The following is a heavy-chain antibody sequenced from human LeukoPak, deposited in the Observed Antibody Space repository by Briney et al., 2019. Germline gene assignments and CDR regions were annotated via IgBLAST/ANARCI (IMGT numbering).Heavy chain of an antibody. V-gene: IGHV4-59*01. J-gene: IGHJ2*01. CDR2: IYYSGST. CDR3: ARGPSSGWPWYFDL. D-gene: IGHD6-19*01. CDR1: GWSLSGYY. Sequence: PSETLSLTCAVSGWSLSGYYWSWIRQPPGKGLEWIGYIYYSGSTNYNPSLKSRVTISVDTSKNQFSLKLSSVTAADTAVYYCARGPSSGWPWYFDLWGRGTLVTVSS.